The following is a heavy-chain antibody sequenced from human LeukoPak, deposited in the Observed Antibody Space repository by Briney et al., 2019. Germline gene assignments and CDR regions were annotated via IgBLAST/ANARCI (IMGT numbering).Heavy chain of an antibody. CDR3: TTDSEYSFRYGGFDY. D-gene: IGHD5-18*01. CDR2: INAGNGNT. Sequence: ASVKVSCKASGYTFTSYAMHWVRQAPGQRLEWMGWINAGNGNTKYSQKFQGRVTITRDTSASTAYMELSSLRSEDTAVYFCTTDSEYSFRYGGFDYWGQGTLVAVSS. CDR1: GYTFTSYA. J-gene: IGHJ4*02. V-gene: IGHV1-3*01.